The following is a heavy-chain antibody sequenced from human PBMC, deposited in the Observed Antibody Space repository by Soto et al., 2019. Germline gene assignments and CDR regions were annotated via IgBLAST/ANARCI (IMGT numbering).Heavy chain of an antibody. Sequence: EVQLLGYGGGSVQPGGSLRLSCAASGFTFSNYGMTWVRQAPGKGLEWLSATSDGSTFYRESVKGRFTMSRDDSINMLFLHMSSLRAEDTATYYGARRVPGTWFGDYWGQGILVSVSS. CDR3: ARRVPGTWFGDY. CDR1: GFTFSNYG. V-gene: IGHV3-23*01. CDR2: TSDGST. J-gene: IGHJ4*02. D-gene: IGHD6-19*01.